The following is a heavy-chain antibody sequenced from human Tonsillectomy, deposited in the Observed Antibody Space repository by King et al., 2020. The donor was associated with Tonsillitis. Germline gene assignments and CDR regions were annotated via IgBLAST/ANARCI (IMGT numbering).Heavy chain of an antibody. CDR2: IWHDGSNN. CDR1: GFTFSSYG. CDR3: ARGHVSVPNDY. D-gene: IGHD1-1*01. V-gene: IGHV3-33*08. Sequence: VQLVESGGGVVQPGRSLRLSCAASGFTFSSYGLHWVRQAPGKGLEWVAVIWHDGSNNHYAESVKGRFTISRDNSKNTVYLQMNSLRVEDTAVYYCARGHVSVPNDYWGQGTLVTVSS. J-gene: IGHJ4*02.